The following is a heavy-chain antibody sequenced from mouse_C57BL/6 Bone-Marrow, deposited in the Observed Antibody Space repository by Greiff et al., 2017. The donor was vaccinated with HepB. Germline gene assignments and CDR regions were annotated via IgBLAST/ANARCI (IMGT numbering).Heavy chain of an antibody. Sequence: EVQGVESGGGLVKPGGSLKLSCAASGFTFSSYAMSWVRQTPEKRLEWVATISDGGSYTYYPDNVKGRFTISRDNAKNNLYLQMSHLKSEDTAMYYCARVDYGSSSAWFAYWGQGTLVTVSA. D-gene: IGHD1-1*01. CDR2: ISDGGSYT. CDR1: GFTFSSYA. CDR3: ARVDYGSSSAWFAY. J-gene: IGHJ3*01. V-gene: IGHV5-4*01.